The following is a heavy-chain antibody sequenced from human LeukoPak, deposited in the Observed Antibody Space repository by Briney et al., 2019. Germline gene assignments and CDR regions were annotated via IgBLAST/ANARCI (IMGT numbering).Heavy chain of an antibody. V-gene: IGHV3-30*02. J-gene: IGHJ4*02. Sequence: GGPLRLSCAASGFTFSSYGMHWVRQAPGKGLEWVAFIRYDGSNKYYADSVKGRFTISRDNSKNTLYLQMNSLRAEDTAVYYCAKDLKRYSSGWYDYWGQGTLVTVSS. CDR2: IRYDGSNK. CDR1: GFTFSSYG. D-gene: IGHD6-19*01. CDR3: AKDLKRYSSGWYDY.